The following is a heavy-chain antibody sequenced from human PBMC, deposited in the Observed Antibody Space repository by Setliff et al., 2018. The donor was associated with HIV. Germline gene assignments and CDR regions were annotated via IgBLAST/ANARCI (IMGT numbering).Heavy chain of an antibody. D-gene: IGHD6-6*01. CDR3: ARDPTYISSWPGHAFDI. CDR2: ISTYYGST. J-gene: IGHJ3*02. Sequence: ASVKVSCKASNYTFSTYAITWVRQAPGQGLEWMGWISTYYGSTKYEQKFQGRVTMTTDLSTSTAHMVLRSLRSDDTAVYYCARDPTYISSWPGHAFDIWGQGTMVT. CDR1: NYTFSTYA. V-gene: IGHV1-18*01.